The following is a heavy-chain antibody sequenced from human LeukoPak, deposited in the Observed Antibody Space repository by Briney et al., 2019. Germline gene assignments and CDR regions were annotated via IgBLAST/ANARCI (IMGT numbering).Heavy chain of an antibody. CDR3: AKDMGGHGLVVVTASAFDI. CDR2: ISWNSGSI. D-gene: IGHD2-21*02. CDR1: GFTFDDYA. V-gene: IGHV3-9*01. J-gene: IGHJ3*02. Sequence: PGRSLRLSCAASGFTFDDYAMHWVRQAPGKGLEWVSGISWNSGSIGYADSVKGRFTISRDNAKNSLYLQMNSLRAEDTALYYCAKDMGGHGLVVVTASAFDIWGQGTMVTVSS.